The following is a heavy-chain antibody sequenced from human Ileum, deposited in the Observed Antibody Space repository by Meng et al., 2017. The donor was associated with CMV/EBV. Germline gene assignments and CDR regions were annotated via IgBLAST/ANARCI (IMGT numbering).Heavy chain of an antibody. CDR3: AREYSSGWWYFDH. J-gene: IGHJ4*02. D-gene: IGHD6-13*01. CDR1: GFTFDDYA. CDR2: ISWGGGSA. Sequence: GESLKISCAASGFTFDDYAMHWVRQAPGKGLEWVSLISWGGGSASYADSVKGRFTISRDNSKNSLFLQMNSLRAEDTALYYCAREYSSGWWYFDHWGQGTLVTSPQ. V-gene: IGHV3-43D*03.